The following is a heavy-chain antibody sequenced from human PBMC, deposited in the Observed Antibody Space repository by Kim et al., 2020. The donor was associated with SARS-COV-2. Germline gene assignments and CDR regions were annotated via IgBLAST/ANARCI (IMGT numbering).Heavy chain of an antibody. CDR2: IIPIFGTA. J-gene: IGHJ6*02. V-gene: IGHV1-69*13. D-gene: IGHD4-17*01. Sequence: SVKVSCKASGGTFSSYAISWVRQAPGQGLEWMGGIIPIFGTANYAQKFQGRVTITADESTSTAYMELSSLRSEDTAVYYCARGLQGDYGYYYYGMDVWGQGTTVTVSS. CDR1: GGTFSSYA. CDR3: ARGLQGDYGYYYYGMDV.